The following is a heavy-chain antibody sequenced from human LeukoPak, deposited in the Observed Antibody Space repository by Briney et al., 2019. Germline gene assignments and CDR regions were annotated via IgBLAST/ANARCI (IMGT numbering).Heavy chain of an antibody. Sequence: PSETLSLTCTVSGGSISSYYWSWIRQPPGKGLGWIGYIYYSGSTNYNPSLKSRVTISVDTSKNQFSLKLSSVTAADTAVYYCARVPLDSSGLYAFDYWGQGTLVTVSS. CDR3: ARVPLDSSGLYAFDY. D-gene: IGHD6-19*01. J-gene: IGHJ4*02. CDR1: GGSISSYY. CDR2: IYYSGST. V-gene: IGHV4-59*01.